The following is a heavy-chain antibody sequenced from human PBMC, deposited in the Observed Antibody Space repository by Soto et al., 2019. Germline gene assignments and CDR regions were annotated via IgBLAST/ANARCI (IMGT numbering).Heavy chain of an antibody. CDR3: AHLASMGISFDY. CDR1: GFSLSTSGVG. Sequence: QITLKESGPTLVKPTQTLTLTCTLSGFSLSTSGVGVGWIRQPPGKALRWLAVIYWDDDKRYRPSLKSRLTITKDTSKHQVVLTMTNTEPVDTATYYLAHLASMGISFDYWGQGALVTVSS. CDR2: IYWDDDK. D-gene: IGHD3-10*01. V-gene: IGHV2-5*02. J-gene: IGHJ4*02.